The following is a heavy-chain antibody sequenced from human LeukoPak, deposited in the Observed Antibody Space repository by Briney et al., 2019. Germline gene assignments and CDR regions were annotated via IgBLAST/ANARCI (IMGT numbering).Heavy chain of an antibody. Sequence: PSETLSLTCTVSGGSISSGTYYWGWIRQPPGKGLEWIGSIYYSGSTYYNPSLKSRVTISVDTSKNQFSLKLSSVTAADTAVYYCARAGYGDYGFDYWGQGTLVTVSS. D-gene: IGHD4-17*01. CDR1: GGSISSGTYY. CDR2: IYYSGST. V-gene: IGHV4-39*07. CDR3: ARAGYGDYGFDY. J-gene: IGHJ4*02.